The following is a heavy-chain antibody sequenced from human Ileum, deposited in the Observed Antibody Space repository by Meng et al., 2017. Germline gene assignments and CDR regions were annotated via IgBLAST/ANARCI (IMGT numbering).Heavy chain of an antibody. D-gene: IGHD6-19*01. V-gene: IGHV3-7*01. CDR1: GFDFTSYY. Sequence: GGSLRLSCAASGFDFTSYYMGWVRQAPGERLEWVANIKQDGSEKYYVDSVKGRFTISRDNARNSVYLQMNNLRGEDTALYYCARGQWLDFRGQGTLVTVSS. J-gene: IGHJ4*02. CDR3: ARGQWLDF. CDR2: IKQDGSEK.